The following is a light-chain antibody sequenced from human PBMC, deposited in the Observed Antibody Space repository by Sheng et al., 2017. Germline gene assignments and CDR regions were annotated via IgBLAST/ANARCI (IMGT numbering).Light chain of an antibody. J-gene: IGLJ1*01. CDR2: DDS. CDR3: QVWDNDVENYV. V-gene: IGLV3-21*02. CDR1: NILSKS. Sequence: SYVVTQPPSVSVAPGETARITCGGENILSKSVHWYQQKPGQAPVLVVFDDSDRPSGIPDRFSGSNFGDTATLIISRVEVGDEADFYCQVWDNDVENYVFGPGTKVTVL.